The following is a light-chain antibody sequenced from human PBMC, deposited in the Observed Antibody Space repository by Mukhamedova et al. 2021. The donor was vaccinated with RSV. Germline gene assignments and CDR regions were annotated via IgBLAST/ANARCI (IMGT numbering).Light chain of an antibody. Sequence: WYLQKPGQSPQLLIYLGSNRASGVPDRFSGSGSDTDFTLKISRVEAEDVGVYYCMQALQTTWTFGQGTKAEIK. V-gene: IGKV2-28*01. J-gene: IGKJ1*01. CDR3: MQALQTTWT. CDR2: LGS.